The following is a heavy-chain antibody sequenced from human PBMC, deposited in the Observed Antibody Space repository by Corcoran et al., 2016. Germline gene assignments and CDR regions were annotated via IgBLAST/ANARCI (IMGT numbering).Heavy chain of an antibody. V-gene: IGHV3-23*01. CDR3: AKDSHGYGGNSEDAFDI. Sequence: EVQLLESGGGLVQPGGSLRLSCAASGFTFSSYAMSWVRQAPGKGLEWVSAISGSGGSTYYADSVKGRFTISRDNSKNTLYLQMNSLRAEDTAVYYCAKDSHGYGGNSEDAFDIWGQGTMVTVSS. CDR2: ISGSGGST. D-gene: IGHD2-21*02. J-gene: IGHJ3*02. CDR1: GFTFSSYA.